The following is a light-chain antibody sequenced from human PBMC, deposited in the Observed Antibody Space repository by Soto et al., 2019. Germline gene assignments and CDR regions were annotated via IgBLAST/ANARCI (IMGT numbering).Light chain of an antibody. J-gene: IGKJ5*01. CDR2: DAS. V-gene: IGKV3-11*01. CDR1: QSISSY. CDR3: QQYGSSPRT. Sequence: EIVLTQSPATLSLSPGERATLSCRASQSISSYLAWYQHKPGQAPRLLIYDASNRATGIPARFSGTGSGTDFTLTINSLEPEDFAVYYCQQYGSSPRTFGQGTRLEIK.